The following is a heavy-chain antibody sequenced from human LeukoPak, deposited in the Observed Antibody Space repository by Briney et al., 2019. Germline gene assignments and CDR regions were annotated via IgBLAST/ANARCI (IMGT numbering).Heavy chain of an antibody. CDR2: ISGSGGST. CDR1: GSTFSSYW. CDR3: AKGDIVVVPAANFDY. J-gene: IGHJ4*02. D-gene: IGHD2-2*01. V-gene: IGHV3-23*01. Sequence: GGSLRLSCAASGSTFSSYWMSWVRQAPGKGLEWVSAISGSGGSTYYADSVKGRFTISRDNSKNTLYLQMNSLRAEDTAVYYCAKGDIVVVPAANFDYWGQGTLVTVSS.